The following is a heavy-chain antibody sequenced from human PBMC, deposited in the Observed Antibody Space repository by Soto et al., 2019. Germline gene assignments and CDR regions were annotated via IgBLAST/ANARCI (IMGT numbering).Heavy chain of an antibody. CDR1: GFTFTSSA. Sequence: SVKVSCKASGFTFTSSAMQWVRQARGQRLEWIGWIVVGSGNTNYAQKFQERVTITRDMSTSTAYMELSSLRSEDTAVYYCAAERSDYYDSSGYYWDWGQGTLVTVSS. D-gene: IGHD3-22*01. V-gene: IGHV1-58*02. CDR2: IVVGSGNT. J-gene: IGHJ4*02. CDR3: AAERSDYYDSSGYYWD.